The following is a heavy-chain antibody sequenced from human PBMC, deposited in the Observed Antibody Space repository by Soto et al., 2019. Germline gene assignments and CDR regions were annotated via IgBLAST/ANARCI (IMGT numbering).Heavy chain of an antibody. CDR3: ARHTSDYPYGMDV. CDR1: GGSISSSSYY. Sequence: SETLSLTCTVSGGSISSSSYYWGWIRQPPGKGLEWIGSIYYSGSTYYNPSLKSRVTISVDTSKNQFSLKLSSVTAADTAVYYWARHTSDYPYGMDVWGQGTTVTVSS. V-gene: IGHV4-39*01. CDR2: IYYSGST. J-gene: IGHJ6*02.